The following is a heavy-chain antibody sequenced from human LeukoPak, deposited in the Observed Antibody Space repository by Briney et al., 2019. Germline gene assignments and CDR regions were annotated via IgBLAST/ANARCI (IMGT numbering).Heavy chain of an antibody. CDR3: ARSCTNGTCHLEFDY. V-gene: IGHV5-51*01. CDR1: GYSFTSYW. D-gene: IGHD2-8*01. Sequence: GESLQISCKGSGYSFTSYWIGWVRQMPGKGLEWMRIIYPGDSDTRYSPSFRGQVTISADKSISTAYLQWSSLKASDTAMYYCARSCTNGTCHLEFDYWGQGTLVTVSS. J-gene: IGHJ4*02. CDR2: IYPGDSDT.